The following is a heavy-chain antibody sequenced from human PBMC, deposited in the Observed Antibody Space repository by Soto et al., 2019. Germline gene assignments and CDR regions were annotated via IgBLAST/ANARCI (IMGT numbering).Heavy chain of an antibody. CDR3: VRGQGYNYVRWFDP. V-gene: IGHV4-34*01. D-gene: IGHD5-12*01. CDR2: INHGGTT. J-gene: IGHJ5*02. CDR1: GGSFSGYY. Sequence: QVHLQQWGAGLLMPSETLSLTCGVYGGSFSGYYWSWIRQPPGKGLEWIGEINHGGTTNYNPSLKSRVIISADTPKKQFSLKVTSVTAADTAVYYCVRGQGYNYVRWFDPWGQGTLVTVSS.